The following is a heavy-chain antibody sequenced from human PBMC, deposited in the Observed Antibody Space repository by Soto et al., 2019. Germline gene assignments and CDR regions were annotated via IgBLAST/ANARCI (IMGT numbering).Heavy chain of an antibody. V-gene: IGHV4-39*07. CDR3: ARVLELQNWFDP. D-gene: IGHD1-26*01. CDR2: IYYSGST. J-gene: IGHJ5*02. Sequence: SETLSLTCTVSGGSISSSSYYWGWIRQPPGKGLEWIGSIYYSGSTYYNPSLKSRVTISVDTSKNQFSLKLSSVTAADTAVYYCARVLELQNWFDPWGQGTLVTVSS. CDR1: GGSISSSSYY.